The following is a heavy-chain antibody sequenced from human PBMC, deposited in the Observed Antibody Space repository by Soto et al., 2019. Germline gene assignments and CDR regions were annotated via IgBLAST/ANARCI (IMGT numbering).Heavy chain of an antibody. CDR3: AADPHYYDSSGYPDALDI. CDR2: IVVGSGNT. J-gene: IGHJ3*02. Sequence: ASVKVSCKASGFTFTSSAVHWVRQARGQRLEWIGWIVVGSGNTNYAQKFQERVTITRDMSTSTAYMELSSLRSEDTAVYYCAADPHYYDSSGYPDALDIWGQGTMVTVSS. CDR1: GFTFTSSA. D-gene: IGHD3-22*01. V-gene: IGHV1-58*01.